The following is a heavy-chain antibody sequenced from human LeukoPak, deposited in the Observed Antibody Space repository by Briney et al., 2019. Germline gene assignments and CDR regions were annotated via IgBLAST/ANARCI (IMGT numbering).Heavy chain of an antibody. CDR2: IYSGGST. V-gene: IGHV3-53*01. D-gene: IGHD4-17*01. J-gene: IGHJ5*02. CDR3: ARISGDGDYDWFDP. Sequence: GGSLRLSCAASGFTVSSNYMSWVRQAPGKGLEWVSVIYSGGSTYYADSVKGRFTISRDNSKNTLYLQMNSLRAEDTAVYYCARISGDGDYDWFDPWGQGTLVTVSS. CDR1: GFTVSSNY.